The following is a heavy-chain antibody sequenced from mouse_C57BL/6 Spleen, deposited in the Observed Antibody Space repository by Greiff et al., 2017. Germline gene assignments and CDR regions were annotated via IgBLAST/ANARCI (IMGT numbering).Heavy chain of an antibody. J-gene: IGHJ3*01. Sequence: QVQLQQSGAELVKPGASVKISCKASGYAFSSYWMNWVKQRPGKGLEWIGQIYPGDGDTNYNGNFKGKATPTAANSSSTACMQLSSLTSEVSAVYFCAKTAQATRFAYWGQGTLVTVSA. D-gene: IGHD3-2*02. CDR3: AKTAQATRFAY. CDR1: GYAFSSYW. V-gene: IGHV1-80*01. CDR2: IYPGDGDT.